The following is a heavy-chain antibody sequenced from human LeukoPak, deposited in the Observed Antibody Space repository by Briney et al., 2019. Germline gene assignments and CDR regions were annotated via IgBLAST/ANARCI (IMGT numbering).Heavy chain of an antibody. CDR2: IKSKTDGGTT. CDR1: GFTFSNAW. Sequence: GGSLRLSCAASGFTFSNAWMSWVRQAPGKGLEWVGRIKSKTDGGTTDYAAPVKGRFTISRDDSKDTLYLQMHSLKTEDTAVYYCNIVKGDISGTMGYYYGRDVWGKGTTVTVSS. D-gene: IGHD1-20*01. J-gene: IGHJ6*04. V-gene: IGHV3-15*01. CDR3: NIVKGDISGTMGYYYGRDV.